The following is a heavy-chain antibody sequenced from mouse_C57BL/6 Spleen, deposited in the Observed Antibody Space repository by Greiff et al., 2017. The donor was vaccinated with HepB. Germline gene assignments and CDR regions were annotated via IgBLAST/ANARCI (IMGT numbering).Heavy chain of an antibody. D-gene: IGHD1-1*01. V-gene: IGHV2-2*01. CDR2: IWSGGST. CDR3: ARRPDYYGSSYPWFAY. CDR1: GFSLTSYG. J-gene: IGHJ3*01. Sequence: QVQLKDSGPGLVQPSQSLSITCTVSGFSLTSYGVHWVRQSPGKGLEWLGVIWSGGSTDYNAAFISRLSISKDNSKSQVFFKVNSLQADETAIYYCARRPDYYGSSYPWFAYWGQGTLVTVAA.